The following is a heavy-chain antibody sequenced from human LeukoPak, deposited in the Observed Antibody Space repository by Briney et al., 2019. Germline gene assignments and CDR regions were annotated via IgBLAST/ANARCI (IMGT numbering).Heavy chain of an antibody. Sequence: ASVKVSCKASGYTFTSYGISWVRQAPGQGLEWMGWISAYNGNTNYAQKLQGGVTMTTDTSTSTAYMELRSLRSDDTAVYYCARRYYDILTGYYDYWGQGTLVTVSS. V-gene: IGHV1-18*04. CDR2: ISAYNGNT. J-gene: IGHJ4*02. CDR3: ARRYYDILTGYYDY. D-gene: IGHD3-9*01. CDR1: GYTFTSYG.